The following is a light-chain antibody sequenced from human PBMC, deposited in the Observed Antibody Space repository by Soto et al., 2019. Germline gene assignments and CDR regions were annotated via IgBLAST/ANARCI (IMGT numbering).Light chain of an antibody. CDR1: QSISSW. CDR3: QQYNSYSAT. V-gene: IGKV1-5*01. Sequence: DIQMTQSPSTLSASVGDRVTITCRASQSISSWLAWYQQKPGKAPKLLIYDASSLESGVPSRFSGSGSGTEITLTISSLQPDDFATYYCQQYNSYSATFGGGTKVDI. J-gene: IGKJ4*01. CDR2: DAS.